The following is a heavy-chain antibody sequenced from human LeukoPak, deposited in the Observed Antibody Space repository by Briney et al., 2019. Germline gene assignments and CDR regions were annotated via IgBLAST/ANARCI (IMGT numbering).Heavy chain of an antibody. D-gene: IGHD1-26*01. Sequence: SGGSLRLSCAVSGFTFSDHYMDWVRQAPGKGLEWVGRTRNKANSYTTEYAASVKGRFTISRDDSKNSLYLQMSSLKTEDTAVYYCARNRIVGATNFYDYWGQGTLVTVSS. CDR3: ARNRIVGATNFYDY. J-gene: IGHJ4*02. V-gene: IGHV3-72*01. CDR1: GFTFSDHY. CDR2: TRNKANSYTT.